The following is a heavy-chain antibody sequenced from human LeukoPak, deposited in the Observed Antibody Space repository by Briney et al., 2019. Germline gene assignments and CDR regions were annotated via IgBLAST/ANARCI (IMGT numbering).Heavy chain of an antibody. CDR1: GYTFTSYG. J-gene: IGHJ4*02. CDR2: ISAYNGNT. CDR3: AREARTAAGTVPDY. V-gene: IGHV1-18*01. Sequence: ASVKVSCKASGYTFTSYGVSWVRQAPGQGLGWMGWISAYNGNTNYAQKLQGRVTMTTDTSTSTAYMELRSLRSDDTAVYYCAREARTAAGTVPDYWGQGTLVTVSS. D-gene: IGHD6-13*01.